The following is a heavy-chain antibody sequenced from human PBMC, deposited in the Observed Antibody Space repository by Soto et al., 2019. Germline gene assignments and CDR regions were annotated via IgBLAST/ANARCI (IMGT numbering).Heavy chain of an antibody. V-gene: IGHV1-3*01. CDR3: AGEIWGRNRPGDY. CDR1: RDTFTGYA. J-gene: IGHJ4*02. D-gene: IGHD3-16*01. Sequence: QVQIVQSGAEMKEPGASVKVSCKASRDTFTGYAIHWVRQAPGQRIEWMGWINAANGNTGYSQKFQGRVTITRDTSANTVYMELSSLRSEDTAVYYCAGEIWGRNRPGDYWGQGTLVTVSS. CDR2: INAANGNT.